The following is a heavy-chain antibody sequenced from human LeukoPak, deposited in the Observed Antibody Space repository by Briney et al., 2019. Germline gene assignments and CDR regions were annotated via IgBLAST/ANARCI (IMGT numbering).Heavy chain of an antibody. J-gene: IGHJ4*02. Sequence: PSETLSLTCTVSGGSISSYYWSWIRQPPGKGLEWIGYIYYSGSTNYNPSLKSRVTISVDTSKNQFSLKLSSVTAADTAVYYCARGAKYYDFWSGYYTDYFDNWGQGTLVTVSS. CDR1: GGSISSYY. D-gene: IGHD3-3*01. V-gene: IGHV4-59*01. CDR2: IYYSGST. CDR3: ARGAKYYDFWSGYYTDYFDN.